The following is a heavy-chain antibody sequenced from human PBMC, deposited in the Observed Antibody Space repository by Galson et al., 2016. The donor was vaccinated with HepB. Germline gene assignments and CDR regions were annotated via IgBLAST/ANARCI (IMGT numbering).Heavy chain of an antibody. CDR3: ARGAGYNSGWSFSGDY. J-gene: IGHJ4*02. D-gene: IGHD6-19*01. CDR2: ISYEGSNK. V-gene: IGHV3-30-3*01. CDR1: GFTFSIYA. Sequence: SLRLSCAASGFTFSIYAMHWVRQAPGKGLEWVAVISYEGSNKYYAHSGKGRFTISRDNSKNTLYLQMNSLRAVDTAVYYCARGAGYNSGWSFSGDYWGQGTLVTVSS.